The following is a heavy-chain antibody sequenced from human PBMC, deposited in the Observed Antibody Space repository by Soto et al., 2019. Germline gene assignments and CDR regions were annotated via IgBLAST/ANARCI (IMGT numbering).Heavy chain of an antibody. V-gene: IGHV4-31*03. D-gene: IGHD1-1*01. CDR2: IYHTGST. Sequence: SETLSLTCSVSGGSISTVGHYWTWIRHPPGKGLEWIGSIYHTGSTYYSKSLRSRLTMSVDTSKSQFSLRLSSVTAADTAVYYCARATGTLRSRNCDYWGQGSVVTVSS. J-gene: IGHJ4*02. CDR3: ARATGTLRSRNCDY. CDR1: GGSISTVGHY.